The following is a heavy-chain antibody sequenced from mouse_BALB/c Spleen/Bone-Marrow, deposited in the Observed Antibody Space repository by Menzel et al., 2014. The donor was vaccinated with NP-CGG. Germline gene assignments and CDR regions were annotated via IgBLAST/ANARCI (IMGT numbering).Heavy chain of an antibody. CDR2: IYPGDGET. J-gene: IGHJ2*01. Sequence: VQLQQSGAELVRPGSSVKISCKASGYPFSSYWMSWVKQRPGQGLEWIGQIYPGDGETNYNGKFKGNATLTADKSSSTAYMQLISLTSEDSAVYFCARKYGDYWGKGTTLTVSS. V-gene: IGHV1-80*01. CDR3: ARKYGDY. D-gene: IGHD2-10*02. CDR1: GYPFSSYW.